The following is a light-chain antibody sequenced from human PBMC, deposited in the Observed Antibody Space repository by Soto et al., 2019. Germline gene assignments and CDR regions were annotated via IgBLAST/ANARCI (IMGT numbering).Light chain of an antibody. CDR1: QDIKHD. CDR2: STS. J-gene: IGKJ4*01. V-gene: IGKV1-6*01. Sequence: AIQMTQSPSSLSASVGDRLTITCRASQDIKHDLGWYQQKQGKAPKLVIYSTSKLQSGVPSRLSGTGSGTDFTLTIIGLQPEDFATYYCLHDYNYPLTFRGETKVEI. CDR3: LHDYNYPLT.